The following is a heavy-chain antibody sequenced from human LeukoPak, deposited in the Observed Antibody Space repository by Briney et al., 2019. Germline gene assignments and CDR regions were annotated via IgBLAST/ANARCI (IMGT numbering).Heavy chain of an antibody. D-gene: IGHD3-22*01. CDR1: GYTFANYG. CDR2: INIHNGYT. CDR3: ARNYYDWDY. J-gene: IGHJ4*02. Sequence: ASVKVSCKASGYTFANYGISWVRHAPGQGLEWMGWINIHNGYTNYAQMLRGRVSMTSDTSTSTVHMELRNLRSDDTAVYYCARNYYDWDYWGQGTLVTVSS. V-gene: IGHV1-18*01.